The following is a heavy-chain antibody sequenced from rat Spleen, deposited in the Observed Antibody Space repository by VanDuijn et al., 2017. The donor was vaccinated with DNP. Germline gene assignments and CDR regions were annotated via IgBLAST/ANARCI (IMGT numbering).Heavy chain of an antibody. D-gene: IGHD1-11*01. CDR2: ITYDGGST. V-gene: IGHV5-20*01. J-gene: IGHJ2*01. CDR3: ARGPNYGGNSDLFDY. CDR1: GFTFSDYG. Sequence: EVQLVESGGGLVQPGRSMKLSCAASGFTFSDYGMAWVLQAPTKSLEWVASITYDGGSTYYRDSVKGRFTISRDNAKNTLYLQMSKLGAEDTAIYYCARGPNYGGNSDLFDYWGQGVMVTVSS.